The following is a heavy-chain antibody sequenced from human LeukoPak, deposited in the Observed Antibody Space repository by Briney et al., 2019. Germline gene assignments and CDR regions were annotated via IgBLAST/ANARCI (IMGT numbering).Heavy chain of an antibody. D-gene: IGHD5-18*01. CDR3: ARDGYNSGYLKALDY. J-gene: IGHJ4*02. CDR2: INPDGSTT. CDR1: KFTFSSYW. Sequence: GGSLRLSCAASKFTFSSYWMHWVRQAPGKGLVWVSRINPDGSTTNYADSVKGRFTVSRDNAKNSLYLQMNSLRADDTAVYYCARDGYNSGYLKALDYWGQGTLLTVSS. V-gene: IGHV3-74*01.